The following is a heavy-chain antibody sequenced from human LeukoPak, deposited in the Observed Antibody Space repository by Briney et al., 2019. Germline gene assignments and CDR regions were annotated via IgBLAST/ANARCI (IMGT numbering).Heavy chain of an antibody. V-gene: IGHV3-74*01. CDR2: INSDGSSI. D-gene: IGHD4-23*01. Sequence: GGSLRLSCAASGLTFSNYWMYWVRQAPGKGLVWVSRINSDGSSINYADSVKGRFTISRDNAKNTLYLQMNSLRAEDTAMYYCARDRGYSTFDYWGQGTLVTVSS. CDR1: GLTFSNYW. J-gene: IGHJ4*02. CDR3: ARDRGYSTFDY.